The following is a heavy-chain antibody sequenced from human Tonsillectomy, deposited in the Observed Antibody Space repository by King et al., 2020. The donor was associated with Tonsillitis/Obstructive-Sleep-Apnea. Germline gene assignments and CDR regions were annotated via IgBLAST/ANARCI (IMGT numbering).Heavy chain of an antibody. CDR1: GYTFTGYY. V-gene: IGHV1-2*06. J-gene: IGHJ4*02. CDR2: INPNSGGT. D-gene: IGHD6-19*01. Sequence: QLVQSGAEVKKPGASVKVSCKASGYTFTGYYMHWVRQAPGQGLEWMGRINPNSGGTNYAQKFQGRVTMTRDTSISTAYMELGRLRSDDTAVYYFARALVRQWLVLGYWGQGTLVTVSS. CDR3: ARALVRQWLVLGY.